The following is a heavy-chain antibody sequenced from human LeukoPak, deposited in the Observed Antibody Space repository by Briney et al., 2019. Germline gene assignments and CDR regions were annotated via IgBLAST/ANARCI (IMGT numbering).Heavy chain of an antibody. CDR3: ATRFHTAMVTDYYYYYYMDV. J-gene: IGHJ6*03. CDR2: FDPEDGET. V-gene: IGHV1-24*01. CDR1: GYTLTELS. D-gene: IGHD5-18*01. Sequence: EASVKVSCKVSGYTLTELSMHWVRQAPGKGLEWMGGFDPEDGETIYAQKFQGRVTMTEDTSTDTAYMELSSLRSEDTAVYYCATRFHTAMVTDYYYYYYMDVWGKGTTVTVSS.